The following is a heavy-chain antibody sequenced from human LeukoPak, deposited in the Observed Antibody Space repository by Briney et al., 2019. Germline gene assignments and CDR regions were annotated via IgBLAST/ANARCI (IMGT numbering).Heavy chain of an antibody. Sequence: PSETLSLTCAVYGGSFSGYYWSWIRQPPGKGLEWIGEINHSGSTNYNPSLKSRVTISVDTSKNQFSLKLSSVTAADTAVYYCARGLDYGDYISPHFDYWGQGTLVTVSS. CDR3: ARGLDYGDYISPHFDY. CDR1: GGSFSGYY. V-gene: IGHV4-34*01. D-gene: IGHD4-17*01. J-gene: IGHJ4*02. CDR2: INHSGST.